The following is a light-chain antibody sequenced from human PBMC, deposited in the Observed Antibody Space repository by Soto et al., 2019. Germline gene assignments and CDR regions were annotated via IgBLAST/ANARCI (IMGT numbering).Light chain of an antibody. V-gene: IGKV3-20*01. CDR3: QQYSSLPHT. CDR2: GVS. Sequence: ENLLTQSPGTLSLSPGERATLSCRATQSVTSSYFAWYQQKPGQAPRLLIYGVSSRVTDIPDRFSGSGSGTDFTLTISRLEPEDFVVYYCQQYSSLPHTFGQGTKLEVK. J-gene: IGKJ2*01. CDR1: QSVTSSY.